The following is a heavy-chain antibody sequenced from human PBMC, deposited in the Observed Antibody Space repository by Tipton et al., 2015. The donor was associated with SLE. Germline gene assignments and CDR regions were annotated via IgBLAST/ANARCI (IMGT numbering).Heavy chain of an antibody. CDR2: ISYSGST. CDR1: GGSMNIGVLY. D-gene: IGHD1-26*01. V-gene: IGHV4-31*03. Sequence: TLSLTCTVSGGSMNIGVLYWGWIRQHPGKGLEWIGYISYSGSTYYNPSLKSRITISVDTSQNQFSLKLSSVTAADTAVYYCTRDGGVGATVWWGQGTLVTVSS. J-gene: IGHJ4*02. CDR3: TRDGGVGATVW.